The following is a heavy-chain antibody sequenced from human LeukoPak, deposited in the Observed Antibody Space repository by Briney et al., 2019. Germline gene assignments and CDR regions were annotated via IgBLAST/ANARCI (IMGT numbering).Heavy chain of an antibody. CDR2: INVDGSST. V-gene: IGHV3-74*01. CDR3: VKLTYYYGSGSYGSNWFDP. D-gene: IGHD3-10*01. CDR1: GFTFTNYW. Sequence: HPGGSLRLSCAASGFTFTNYWLHWVRQAPGKGLVWVSYINVDGSSTNYADSVKGRFTISRDNAKNTVYLQMNTLRAEDTTVYYCVKLTYYYGSGSYGSNWFDPWGQGTLVTVSS. J-gene: IGHJ5*02.